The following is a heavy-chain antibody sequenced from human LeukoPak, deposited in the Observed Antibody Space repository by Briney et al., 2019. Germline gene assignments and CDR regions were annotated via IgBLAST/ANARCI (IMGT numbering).Heavy chain of an antibody. J-gene: IGHJ5*02. V-gene: IGHV4-4*07. CDR1: GGSITDYY. CDR2: IYKSGST. Sequence: SETLSLTCTVSGGSITDYYWSWIRQPAGKGLEWIGHIYKSGSTDYNPSLKSRVTMSMDTSKSQFSLNLRSVTAADTAVYYCARDDRVSGTFLRWFDPWGQGTLVSVSS. CDR3: ARDDRVSGTFLRWFDP. D-gene: IGHD1-26*01.